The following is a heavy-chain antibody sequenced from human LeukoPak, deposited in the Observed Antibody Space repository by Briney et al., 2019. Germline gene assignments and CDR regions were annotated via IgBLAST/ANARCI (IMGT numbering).Heavy chain of an antibody. Sequence: GGSLRLSCAASGFTFNNYAMSWVRQAPGQGLEWVSSVSSSGVTTYYADSVKGRFTISRDNSKNTVYLQMNSLRAEDTAVYYCARDGEVATIDHYSGVDVWGQGTTVTVSS. CDR2: VSSSGVTT. D-gene: IGHD5-24*01. J-gene: IGHJ6*02. CDR3: ARDGEVATIDHYSGVDV. CDR1: GFTFNNYA. V-gene: IGHV3-23*01.